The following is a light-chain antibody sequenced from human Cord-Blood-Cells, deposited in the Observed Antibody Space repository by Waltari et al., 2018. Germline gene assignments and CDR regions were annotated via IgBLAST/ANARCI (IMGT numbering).Light chain of an antibody. J-gene: IGLJ1*01. CDR1: SIDVGGHNY. CDR3: SSYTSSSTYV. Sequence: QSALTQPASVSGSPGQSITISCTGTSIDVGGHNYVSWYQQHPGKAPKLMIYDVSNRPAGVSNRCSGSKSGNTASLTISGLQAEDEADYYCSSYTSSSTYVFGTGTKVTVL. CDR2: DVS. V-gene: IGLV2-14*03.